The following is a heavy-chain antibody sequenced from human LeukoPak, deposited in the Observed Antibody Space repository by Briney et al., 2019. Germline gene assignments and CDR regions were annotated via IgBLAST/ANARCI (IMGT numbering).Heavy chain of an antibody. Sequence: ASVKVSCKASGYTFTSYGISWVRQAPGQGLEWMGWISVYNGNTNYAQKLQGRVTMTTDTSTSTAYMELRSLRSDDTAVYYCAREGVAATPYYYYYMDVWGKGTTVTVSS. J-gene: IGHJ6*03. CDR1: GYTFTSYG. D-gene: IGHD2-15*01. CDR2: ISVYNGNT. V-gene: IGHV1-18*01. CDR3: AREGVAATPYYYYYMDV.